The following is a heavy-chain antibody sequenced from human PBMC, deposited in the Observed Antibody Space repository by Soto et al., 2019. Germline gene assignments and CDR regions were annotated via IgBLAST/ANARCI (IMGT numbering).Heavy chain of an antibody. CDR2: IFDSGTT. D-gene: IGHD1-20*01. J-gene: IGHJ4*02. CDR1: GASLSSVGYY. CDR3: ARGWHRVTGTYDD. Sequence: QVQLQESGPGLVKPSQTLSLTCAVSGASLSSVGYYCHWIRQHPGKGLEWLGYIFDSGTTYYRASLKRRLAVSADTSNNQVALRLTSVTAEDTAVYYCARGWHRVTGTYDDWGQGTLVTVSS. V-gene: IGHV4-31*11.